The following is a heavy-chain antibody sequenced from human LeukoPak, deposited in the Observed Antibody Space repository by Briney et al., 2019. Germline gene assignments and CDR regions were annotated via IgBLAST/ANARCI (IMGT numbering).Heavy chain of an antibody. CDR2: MSPDSGNT. CDR1: GYTFTSYD. CDR3: ARAPARRPGSPQGYYYYMDV. Sequence: ASVKVSCKASGYTFTSYDINWVRQATGQGLEWMGWMSPDSGNTGYAQKFQGRVTMTRNTSISTVYMELSSLKSEDTAVYYCARAPARRPGSPQGYYYYMDVWGKGTTVTVSS. V-gene: IGHV1-8*01. D-gene: IGHD3-10*01. J-gene: IGHJ6*03.